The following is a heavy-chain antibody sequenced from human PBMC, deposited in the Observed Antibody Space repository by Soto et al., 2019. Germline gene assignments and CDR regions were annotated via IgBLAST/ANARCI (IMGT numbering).Heavy chain of an antibody. CDR1: GGSFSVYY. CDR3: ARTLFDFWSGYPFDY. Sequence: SETLSLTCAVYGGSFSVYYWSWIRHPPGKGLEWIGEINHSGSTNYNPSLKSRVTISVDTSKNQFSLKLSSVTAADTAVYYCARTLFDFWSGYPFDYWGQGTLVTVSS. CDR2: INHSGST. V-gene: IGHV4-34*01. D-gene: IGHD3-3*01. J-gene: IGHJ4*02.